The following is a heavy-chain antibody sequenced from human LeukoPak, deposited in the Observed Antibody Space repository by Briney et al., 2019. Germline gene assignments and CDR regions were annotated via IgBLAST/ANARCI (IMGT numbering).Heavy chain of an antibody. V-gene: IGHV4-34*01. D-gene: IGHD2-2*02. Sequence: SETLSLTCAVCGGSFSGYYWSWIRQPPGKGLEWIGEINHSGSTNYNPSLKSRVTISVDTSKNQFSLKLSSVTAADTAVYYCARGWRVVPAAIGRYYYYYGMDVWGQGTTVTVSS. J-gene: IGHJ6*02. CDR3: ARGWRVVPAAIGRYYYYYGMDV. CDR2: INHSGST. CDR1: GGSFSGYY.